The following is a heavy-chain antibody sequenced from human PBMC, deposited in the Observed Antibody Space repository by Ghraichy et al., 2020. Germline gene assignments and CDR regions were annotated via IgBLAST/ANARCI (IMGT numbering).Heavy chain of an antibody. J-gene: IGHJ5*02. Sequence: SETLSLTCAVYGGSFSGYYWSWIRQPPGKGLEWIGEINHSGSTNYNPSLKSRVTISVDTSKNQFSLKLSSVTAADTAVYYCARDPYDFWSGQTRNWFDPWGQGTLVTVSS. CDR3: ARDPYDFWSGQTRNWFDP. CDR2: INHSGST. V-gene: IGHV4-34*01. D-gene: IGHD3-3*01. CDR1: GGSFSGYY.